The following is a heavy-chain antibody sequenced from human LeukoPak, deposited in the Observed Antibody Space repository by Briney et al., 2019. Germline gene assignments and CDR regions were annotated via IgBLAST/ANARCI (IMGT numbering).Heavy chain of an antibody. V-gene: IGHV1-18*01. J-gene: IGHJ5*02. CDR2: ISTYNHEA. CDR3: VRDYFCSGGSCDDCFDP. D-gene: IGHD2-15*01. Sequence: ASVKVSCKASGYTFTSYGISWVRQAPGQGLEWMAWISTYNHEANYARKFPGRVTMTTDTSTSTAYMELGSLRSDDTAVYYCVRDYFCSGGSCDDCFDPWGQGTLVTVSS. CDR1: GYTFTSYG.